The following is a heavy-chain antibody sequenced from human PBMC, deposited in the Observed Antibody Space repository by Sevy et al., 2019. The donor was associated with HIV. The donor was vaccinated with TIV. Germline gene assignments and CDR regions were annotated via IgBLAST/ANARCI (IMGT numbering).Heavy chain of an antibody. J-gene: IGHJ3*02. Sequence: SETLSLTCAVYGGSFSGYYWSWIRQPPGKGLEWIGEINHSGSTNYNPSLKSRVTISVDTSKNQFSQKLSSVTAADTAVYYCARDRGRYCSGGSCFDAFDIWGQGTMVTVSS. CDR2: INHSGST. V-gene: IGHV4-34*01. CDR3: ARDRGRYCSGGSCFDAFDI. CDR1: GGSFSGYY. D-gene: IGHD2-15*01.